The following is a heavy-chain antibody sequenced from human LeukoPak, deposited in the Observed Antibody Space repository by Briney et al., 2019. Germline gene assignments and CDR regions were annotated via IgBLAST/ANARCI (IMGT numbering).Heavy chain of an antibody. CDR3: ARDPGIANGMGD. D-gene: IGHD1-26*01. Sequence: PGGSLRLSCAGSGFTVSSDYMSWVRQAPGKGLEWVSVIYGGGTTYYADSVKGRFTISRANSKNTLFLQMNSLRAEDTAVYYCARDPGIANGMGDWGQGTTVTVFS. CDR1: GFTVSSDY. V-gene: IGHV3-66*01. CDR2: IYGGGTT. J-gene: IGHJ6*02.